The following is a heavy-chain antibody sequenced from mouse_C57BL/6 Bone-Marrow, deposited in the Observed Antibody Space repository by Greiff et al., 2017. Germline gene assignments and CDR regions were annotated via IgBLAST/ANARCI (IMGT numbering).Heavy chain of an antibody. D-gene: IGHD1-1*01. CDR1: GYTFTDYN. J-gene: IGHJ4*01. CDR2: INPNNGGT. CDR3: ARSHYGSSYLYAMDY. Sequence: VQLQQSGPELVKPGASVKIPCKASGYTFTDYNMDWVKQSHGKSLEWIGDINPNNGGTIYNQKFKGKATLTVDKSSSTAYMELRSLTSEDTAVYYCARSHYGSSYLYAMDYWGQGTSVTVSS. V-gene: IGHV1-18*01.